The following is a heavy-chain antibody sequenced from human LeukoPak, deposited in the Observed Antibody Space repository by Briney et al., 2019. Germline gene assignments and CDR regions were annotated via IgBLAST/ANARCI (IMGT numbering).Heavy chain of an antibody. D-gene: IGHD3-16*01. CDR1: GGSISSYY. Sequence: SETLSLTCTVSGGSISSYYWSWIRQPPGKGLEWIGYIYYSGSTNYNPSLKSRVTISVDTSKNQFSLKLSSVTAADTAVYYCARDGGPGWFDPWGQGTLVTVSS. CDR3: ARDGGPGWFDP. CDR2: IYYSGST. J-gene: IGHJ5*02. V-gene: IGHV4-59*01.